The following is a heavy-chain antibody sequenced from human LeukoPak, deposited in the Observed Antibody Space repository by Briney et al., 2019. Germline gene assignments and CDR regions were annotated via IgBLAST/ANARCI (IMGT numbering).Heavy chain of an antibody. D-gene: IGHD6-6*01. Sequence: GGSLRLSCAASGFTFSSYGMHWVRQAPGKGLEWVAFIRYDGNNEYYGDSVKGRFTISRDNSKNTLYLQMSSLRVEDTAVYYCAKVQTLSSSALDYWGQGTLVTVSS. CDR1: GFTFSSYG. CDR3: AKVQTLSSSALDY. CDR2: IRYDGNNE. V-gene: IGHV3-30*02. J-gene: IGHJ4*02.